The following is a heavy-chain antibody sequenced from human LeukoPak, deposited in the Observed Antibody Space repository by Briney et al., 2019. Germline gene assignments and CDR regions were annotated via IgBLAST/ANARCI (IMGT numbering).Heavy chain of an antibody. J-gene: IGHJ4*02. CDR3: AKTVGAYPPFDY. CDR2: INSDGINT. D-gene: IGHD1-26*01. Sequence: GGSLRLSCAASGFTFSNYWMHWVRQAPGKGLVWVSRINSDGINTSYADSVKGRFTVSRDNSKNTLYLQMNSLRAEDTAVYYCAKTVGAYPPFDYWGQGTLVTVSS. CDR1: GFTFSNYW. V-gene: IGHV3-74*01.